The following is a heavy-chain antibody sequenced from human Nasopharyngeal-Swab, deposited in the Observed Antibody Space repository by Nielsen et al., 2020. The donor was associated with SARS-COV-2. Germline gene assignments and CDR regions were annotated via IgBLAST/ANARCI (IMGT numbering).Heavy chain of an antibody. CDR2: TYCRSKWYN. CDR3: ARARGAYGDYYYYYYTDV. Sequence: WIRQSPSRGLEWLGRTYCRSKWYNDYAVSVESRITINPDTSKNQFSLHLNSVTPEDTAVYYCARARGAYGDYYYYYYTDVWGKGTTVTVSS. V-gene: IGHV6-1*01. D-gene: IGHD4-17*01. J-gene: IGHJ6*03.